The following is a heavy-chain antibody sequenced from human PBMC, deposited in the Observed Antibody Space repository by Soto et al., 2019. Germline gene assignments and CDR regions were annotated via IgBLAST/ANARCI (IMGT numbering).Heavy chain of an antibody. CDR2: IDHSGYT. Sequence: SETLSLTCAVYGGSFSGYYWNWIRQPPGKGLEWIGEIDHSGYTNYNPSLKSRVTISVDTSKNQFYLRLTSVTAAATAVYYCARVRDWFDHWGQGTLVTVSS. V-gene: IGHV4-34*01. J-gene: IGHJ5*02. CDR1: GGSFSGYY. CDR3: ARVRDWFDH. D-gene: IGHD3-3*01.